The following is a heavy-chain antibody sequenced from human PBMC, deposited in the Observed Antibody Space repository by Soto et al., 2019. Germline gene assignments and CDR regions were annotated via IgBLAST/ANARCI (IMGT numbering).Heavy chain of an antibody. CDR1: GFTFENFG. D-gene: IGHD1-26*01. Sequence: GGSLRLSCAASGFTFENFGMSWVRQAPGKGLEWISSISGSGFKKYYADSVKGRFTISRDNSKSTVYLELNNLSAEDTAVYHCAKNQGVELVPLATVDWFDPWGQGSVVTVSS. CDR3: AKNQGVELVPLATVDWFDP. CDR2: ISGSGFKK. V-gene: IGHV3-23*01. J-gene: IGHJ5*02.